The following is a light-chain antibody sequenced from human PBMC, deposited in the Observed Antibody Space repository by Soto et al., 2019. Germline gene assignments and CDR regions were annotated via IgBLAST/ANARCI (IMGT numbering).Light chain of an antibody. J-gene: IGKJ1*01. CDR2: KAS. CDR3: QQYNIYWT. Sequence: DIQMTQSPSTLSASVGDRVTITCRASQSISSWLAWYQQKPGKAPKLLIYKASSLESGVPSRFSGSGSGTELTLTISSLQTDDFAAYYCQQYNIYWTFGQGTKVEIK. CDR1: QSISSW. V-gene: IGKV1-5*03.